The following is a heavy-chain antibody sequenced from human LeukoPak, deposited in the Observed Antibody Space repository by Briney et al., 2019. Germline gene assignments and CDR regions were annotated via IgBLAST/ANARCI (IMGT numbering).Heavy chain of an antibody. CDR3: ARGFAPAYNFGVFDY. Sequence: WGSLRLSCAASGFTVSNNYMIWVRQAPGKGLEWVSLLYTGGETNYADSVKGRFTISRDTSKNTVSLHMSSLRAEDTAVYYCARGFAPAYNFGVFDYWGQGTLVTVSS. CDR2: LYTGGET. V-gene: IGHV3-53*01. J-gene: IGHJ4*02. CDR1: GFTVSNNY. D-gene: IGHD5-18*01.